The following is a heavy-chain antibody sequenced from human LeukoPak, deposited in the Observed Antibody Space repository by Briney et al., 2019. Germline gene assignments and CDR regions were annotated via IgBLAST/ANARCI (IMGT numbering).Heavy chain of an antibody. V-gene: IGHV4-34*01. Sequence: SETLSLTCAVYGGSFSGYYWSWIRQPPGKGLEWIGEINHSGSTNYNPSLKSRVTISVDTSKNQFSLKLSSVTAADTAVYYCARGGQRKQHRYYYYGMDVWGQGPRSPSP. CDR2: INHSGST. CDR1: GGSFSGYY. J-gene: IGHJ6*02. CDR3: ARGGQRKQHRYYYYGMDV. D-gene: IGHD5-18*01.